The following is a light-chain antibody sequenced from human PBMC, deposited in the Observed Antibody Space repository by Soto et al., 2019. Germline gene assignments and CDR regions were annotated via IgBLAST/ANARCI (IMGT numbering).Light chain of an antibody. CDR3: QEYENTPGP. J-gene: IGKJ5*01. V-gene: IGKV3-20*01. CDR2: AAS. CDR1: QSLSINY. Sequence: ENGLTQSPGTLSLSPGERATLSCRASQSLSINYVAWYQQRPGQAPRLLIYAASSRAAGIPDRFSGSGSGTDFTLDISRLEPEDFAVYYCQEYENTPGPFGRGTRPEVK.